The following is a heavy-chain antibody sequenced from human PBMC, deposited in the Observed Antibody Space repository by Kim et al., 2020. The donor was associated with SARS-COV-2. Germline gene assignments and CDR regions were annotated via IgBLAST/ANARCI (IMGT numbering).Heavy chain of an antibody. V-gene: IGHV7-4-1*02. D-gene: IGHD2-15*01. CDR1: GYTFTSYA. CDR3: ARAGTGYCSSGSSSFDY. J-gene: IGHJ4*02. CDR2: INTDTGNP. Sequence: ASVKVSCKASGYTFTSYALIWVRQASGQGLEWMGWINTDTGNPTYAQGFTGRFVFSLDTSISTAYVQISSLKAEDTAVYYCARAGTGYCSSGSSSFDYWGPGTLVTVSS.